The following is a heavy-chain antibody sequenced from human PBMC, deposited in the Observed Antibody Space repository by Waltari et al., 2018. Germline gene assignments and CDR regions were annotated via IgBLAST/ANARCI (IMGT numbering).Heavy chain of an antibody. J-gene: IGHJ4*02. V-gene: IGHV3-48*01. CDR2: ISSSSSTI. D-gene: IGHD3-22*01. Sequence: EVQLVESRGGLVQPGGSLRLSCAASGFTFSSYSMNWVRQAPGKGLEWVSYISSSSSTIYYADSVKGRFTISRDNAKNSLYLQMNSLRAEDTAVYYCARDHYYDSSGYFDYWGQGTLVTVSS. CDR1: GFTFSSYS. CDR3: ARDHYYDSSGYFDY.